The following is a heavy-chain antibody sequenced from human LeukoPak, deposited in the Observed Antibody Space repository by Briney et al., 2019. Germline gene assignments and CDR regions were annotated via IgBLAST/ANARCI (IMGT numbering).Heavy chain of an antibody. J-gene: IGHJ4*02. CDR3: ARLGYCTNGVCYTGGYFDY. CDR1: GGTFSSYA. Sequence: ASVKVSCKASGGTFSSYAISWVRQAPGQGLEWMGGIIPIFGTANYAQKFQGRVTITTDESTSTAYMELSSLRSEDTAVYYCARLGYCTNGVCYTGGYFDYWGQGTLVTVSS. D-gene: IGHD2-8*01. CDR2: IIPIFGTA. V-gene: IGHV1-69*05.